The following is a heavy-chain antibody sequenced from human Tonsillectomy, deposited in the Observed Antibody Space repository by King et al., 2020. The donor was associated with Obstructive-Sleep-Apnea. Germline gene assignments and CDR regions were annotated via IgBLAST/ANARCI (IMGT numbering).Heavy chain of an antibody. Sequence: VQLQQWGAGLLKPSETLSLTCAVYGGSFSGYYWSWIRQPPGKGLEWIGEINHGGSTNYNPSLKSRVTMSLDTSKNQFSLKLNSVTAADPAVYYCARDGVTDFDYWGQGTLVTVSS. D-gene: IGHD2-21*02. J-gene: IGHJ4*02. CDR1: GGSFSGYY. V-gene: IGHV4-34*01. CDR3: ARDGVTDFDY. CDR2: INHGGST.